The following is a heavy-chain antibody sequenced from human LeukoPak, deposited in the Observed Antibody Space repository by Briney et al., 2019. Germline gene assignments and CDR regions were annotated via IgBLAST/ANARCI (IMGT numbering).Heavy chain of an antibody. CDR2: FDPEDGEP. Sequence: ASVKVSCKVSGYTLTEFSMHWVRQAPGKGLEWMGGFDPEDGEPTYAQKFQGRVSMTEDTSTDTAYMELSSLRSEDTAIYYCASRRTTYSRGTDYHQHWGQGTLVTVSS. CDR3: ASRRTTYSRGTDYHQH. V-gene: IGHV1-24*01. CDR1: GYTLTEFS. J-gene: IGHJ1*01. D-gene: IGHD3/OR15-3a*01.